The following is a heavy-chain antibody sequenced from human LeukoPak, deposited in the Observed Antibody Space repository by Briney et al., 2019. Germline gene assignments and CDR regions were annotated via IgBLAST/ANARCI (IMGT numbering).Heavy chain of an antibody. CDR3: ARDQYDFWSGYSGYGMDV. D-gene: IGHD3-3*01. CDR2: IKQDGREK. Sequence: GGSLRLSCAASGFTFSSYCMSWVRQAPGKGLEWVANIKQDGREKYYVDSVKGRFTISRDNAKNSLYLQMNSLGAEDTAVYYCARDQYDFWSGYSGYGMDVWGQGTTVTVSS. J-gene: IGHJ6*02. CDR1: GFTFSSYC. V-gene: IGHV3-7*01.